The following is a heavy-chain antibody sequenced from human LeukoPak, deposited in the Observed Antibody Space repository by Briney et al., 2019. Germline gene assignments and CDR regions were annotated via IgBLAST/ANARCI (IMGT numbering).Heavy chain of an antibody. D-gene: IGHD5-18*01. CDR2: ISSNGGST. Sequence: LGGSLRLSCSASGFTFSRYAMHWVRQAPGKGLEYVSAISSNGGSTYYGDSVKGRFTISRDNSKNTLYLQMSSLRAQDTAVYYCVKVRGIQLWLPGDYWGQGTLVTVSS. CDR3: VKVRGIQLWLPGDY. V-gene: IGHV3-64D*09. J-gene: IGHJ4*02. CDR1: GFTFSRYA.